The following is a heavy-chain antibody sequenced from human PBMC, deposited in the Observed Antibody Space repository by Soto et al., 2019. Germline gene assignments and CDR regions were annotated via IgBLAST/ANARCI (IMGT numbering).Heavy chain of an antibody. J-gene: IGHJ4*02. V-gene: IGHV3-23*01. Sequence: EVQLLDSGGGLVQPGGSLRLSCAASGFTFNNYAMNWVRQAPGKGLEWVATISGTGGSTYYADSVKGRFTISRDNSKNTLYVQMNSLRVEDTAVYYCAKDRLGGNFDYWGQGPQVTVSS. CDR1: GFTFNNYA. CDR3: AKDRLGGNFDY. CDR2: ISGTGGST.